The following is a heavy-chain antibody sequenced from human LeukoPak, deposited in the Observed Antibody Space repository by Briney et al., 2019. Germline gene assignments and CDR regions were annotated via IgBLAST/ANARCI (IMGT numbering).Heavy chain of an antibody. CDR2: ITRSNYI. CDR1: GFTFSNS. J-gene: IGHJ4*02. D-gene: IGHD6-6*01. CDR3: ARQLALDY. V-gene: IGHV3-21*01. Sequence: GGSLRLSCAASGFTFSNSMNWVRQAPGKGLEWVSSITRSNYIYYADSVKGRFTISRDNSKNSLYLQMNSRRAEDTAVYYCARQLALDYWGQGTLVTVSS.